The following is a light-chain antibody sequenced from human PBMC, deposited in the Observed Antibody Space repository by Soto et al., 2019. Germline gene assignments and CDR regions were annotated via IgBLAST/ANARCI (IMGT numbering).Light chain of an antibody. CDR1: QSVSSY. V-gene: IGKV3-11*01. CDR3: QQRGNWIT. Sequence: IVLTQSPATPSLSPGERATLSCRASQSVSSYLAWYQQKPGQAPRLLIYDASNRATGIPARFSGSGSGTDFTLTISSLEPEDFAIYYCQQRGNWITFGQGTRLEI. J-gene: IGKJ5*01. CDR2: DAS.